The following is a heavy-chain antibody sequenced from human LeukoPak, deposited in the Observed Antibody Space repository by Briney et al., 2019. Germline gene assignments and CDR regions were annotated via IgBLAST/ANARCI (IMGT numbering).Heavy chain of an antibody. V-gene: IGHV3-7*01. CDR1: GFTFSNYE. D-gene: IGHD1-26*01. Sequence: GGSLRLSCAASGFTFSNYEMNWVRQAPGKGLEWVAIIKQDGSEQYYVDSVKGRFTISRDNAENSLYLQMNGLRAEDTAVYYCARDTSSIVGPRFDYWGQGTLVTVSS. CDR3: ARDTSSIVGPRFDY. CDR2: IKQDGSEQ. J-gene: IGHJ4*02.